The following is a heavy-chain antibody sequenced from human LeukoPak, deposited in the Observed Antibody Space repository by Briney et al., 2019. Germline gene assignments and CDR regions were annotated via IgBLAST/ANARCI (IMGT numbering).Heavy chain of an antibody. CDR2: ICYDGTNT. CDR3: ARDFCSGGSCYPDAFDI. D-gene: IGHD2-15*01. V-gene: IGHV3-33*01. J-gene: IGHJ3*02. CDR1: GFTFSSYG. Sequence: GRSLRLSCAASGFTFSSYGMHWVRQAPGKGLEWVAVICYDGTNTYYADSVKGRFTISRDNSKNTLYLQMNSLRAEDAAVYYCARDFCSGGSCYPDAFDIWGQGTMVTVSS.